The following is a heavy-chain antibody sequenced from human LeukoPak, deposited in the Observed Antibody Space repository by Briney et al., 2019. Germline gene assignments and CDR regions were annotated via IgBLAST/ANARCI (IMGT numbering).Heavy chain of an antibody. CDR1: GVPISSGGYS. D-gene: IGHD2/OR15-2a*01. CDR3: ARDFLQTSSPDAFDI. V-gene: IGHV4-31*03. Sequence: SETLSLTCTVSGVPISSGGYSWTWIRQPPGKGLEWIGYVSYSGNTYYNPSVKSRVAISSDASKNQFSLTLTSVTAADTAVYYCARDFLQTSSPDAFDIWGQGTMVSVSS. J-gene: IGHJ3*02. CDR2: VSYSGNT.